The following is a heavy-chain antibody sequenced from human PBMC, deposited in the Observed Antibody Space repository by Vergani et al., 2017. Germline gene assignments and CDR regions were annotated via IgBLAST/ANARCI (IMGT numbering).Heavy chain of an antibody. CDR1: GGSFSGYN. D-gene: IGHD3-10*01. J-gene: IGHJ6*04. CDR2: INHSGST. CDR3: ARGRRGMYRRLGGYEMDV. V-gene: IGHV4-34*01. Sequence: QVQLQQWGAGLLKPSETLSLTCAVYGGSFSGYNWSWIRQPPGKGLEWIGEINHSGSTNYNPSLKSRVTISVDTSKNQFSLKLSSVTAADTAVYYCARGRRGMYRRLGGYEMDVWGKGTTVTVSS.